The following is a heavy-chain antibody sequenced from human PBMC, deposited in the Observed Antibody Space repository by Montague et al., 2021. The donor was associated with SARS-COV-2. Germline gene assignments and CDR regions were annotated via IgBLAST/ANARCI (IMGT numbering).Heavy chain of an antibody. Sequence: SETLSLTCSVSGVSISTSGYYWGWVRQSPGKGLEWIGSVHYSGGTNYNPSLESRVTIYVDTSKNMFSLRLRSVTAADTAVYYCARGISSWWAVGHWGQGILATVSS. D-gene: IGHD6-13*01. J-gene: IGHJ4*01. CDR2: VHYSGGT. CDR1: GVSISTSGYY. V-gene: IGHV4-39*01. CDR3: ARGISSWWAVGH.